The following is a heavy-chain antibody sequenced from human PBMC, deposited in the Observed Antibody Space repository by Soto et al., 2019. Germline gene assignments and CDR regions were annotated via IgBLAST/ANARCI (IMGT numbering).Heavy chain of an antibody. D-gene: IGHD2-15*01. CDR2: MSPNSGNT. Sequence: QVQLVQSGAEVKKPGASVKVSCKASGYTFTSFDINWARQAPGQGLEWMGWMSPNSGNTGYAQKFQGRVTMTRDTYISTAYMALSSLRSEDTSLYYCARGGDIGFCSGGSCSDRDYWGQGTLVTVSS. CDR3: ARGGDIGFCSGGSCSDRDY. V-gene: IGHV1-8*01. CDR1: GYTFTSFD. J-gene: IGHJ4*02.